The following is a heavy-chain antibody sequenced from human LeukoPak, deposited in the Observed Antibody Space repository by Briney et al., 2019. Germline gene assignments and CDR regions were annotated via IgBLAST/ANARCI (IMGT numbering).Heavy chain of an antibody. CDR2: IRYDGSNK. D-gene: IGHD6-19*01. V-gene: IGHV3-33*08. CDR3: XXGLRYSTGWYYFDY. CDR1: GFTFSSYS. J-gene: IGHJ4*02. Sequence: GGSLRLSCAASGFTFSSYSMHWVRQAPGKGLEWVAFIRYDGSNKYYADSVKGRFTISRDNSKNTLYLQMNSMRAEDTAVYYCXXGLRYSTGWYYFDYWGQGTLVTVSS.